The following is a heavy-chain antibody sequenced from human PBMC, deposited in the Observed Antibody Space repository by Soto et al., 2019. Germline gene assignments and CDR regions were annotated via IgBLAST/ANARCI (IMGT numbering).Heavy chain of an antibody. CDR2: IIPLFGTT. CDR3: ARDNSSDSSGYYNSHLAYYFDY. V-gene: IGHV1-69*13. J-gene: IGHJ4*02. Sequence: SVKVSCKASGGLYSSYALSWVRQAPGQGLEWLGGIIPLFGTTSYARKFQGRVTITADELTTTAYMELSSLASEDTAIYYCARDNSSDSSGYYNSHLAYYFDYCGEGTKVTVFS. D-gene: IGHD3-22*01. CDR1: GGLYSSYA.